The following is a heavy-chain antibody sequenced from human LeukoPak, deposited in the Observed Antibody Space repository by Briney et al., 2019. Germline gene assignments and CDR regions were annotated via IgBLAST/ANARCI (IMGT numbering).Heavy chain of an antibody. Sequence: GGSLRLSCAASGFTFDDYGMSWVRQAPGKGLEWVSGINWNGGSTGYADSVKGRFTISRDNAKNSLYLQMNSLRAEDTAVYYCAKPQTTVTTYQYFDYWGQGTLVTVSS. CDR2: INWNGGST. J-gene: IGHJ4*02. CDR3: AKPQTTVTTYQYFDY. D-gene: IGHD4-17*01. CDR1: GFTFDDYG. V-gene: IGHV3-20*04.